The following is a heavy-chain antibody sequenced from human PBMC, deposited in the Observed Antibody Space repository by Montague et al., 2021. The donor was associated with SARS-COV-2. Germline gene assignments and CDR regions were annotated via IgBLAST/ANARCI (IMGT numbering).Heavy chain of an antibody. CDR3: ARALTIFGVVITSFDY. J-gene: IGHJ4*02. V-gene: IGHV4-31*03. Sequence: TLSLTCTVSGGSISSGGYYWSWIRQHPGKGLEWIGYIYYNGSTYYNPSLKSRVTISVDTSKNQFSLKLSSVTAADTAVYYCARALTIFGVVITSFDYWGQGTLVTVSS. D-gene: IGHD3-3*01. CDR1: GGSISSGGYY. CDR2: IYYNGST.